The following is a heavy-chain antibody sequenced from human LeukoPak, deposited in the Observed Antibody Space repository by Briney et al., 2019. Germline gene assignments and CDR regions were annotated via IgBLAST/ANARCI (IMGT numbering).Heavy chain of an antibody. D-gene: IGHD7-27*01. CDR2: IHPNNGGT. Sequence: ASVKVSCKASGFTFTGYFIHWVRQAPGQGLEWMGWIHPNNGGTKYAQEFQGRVTMTRDTSINTDYMELSRLRSDDTALYYCTRDGFSGAAFDYWGQGTLVTVSS. J-gene: IGHJ4*02. V-gene: IGHV1-2*02. CDR1: GFTFTGYF. CDR3: TRDGFSGAAFDY.